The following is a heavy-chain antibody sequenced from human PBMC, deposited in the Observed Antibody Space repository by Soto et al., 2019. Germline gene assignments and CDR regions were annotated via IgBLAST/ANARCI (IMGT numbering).Heavy chain of an antibody. CDR2: IKQDGSEK. CDR3: ARVYVEMAPKVIDY. Sequence: GGSLRLSCAASGFTFSSYWMSWVRQAPGKGLEWVANIKQDGSEKYYVDSVKGRFTISRDNAKNSLYLQMNSLRAEDTAVYYCARVYVEMAPKVIDYWGQGTLVTVSS. V-gene: IGHV3-7*05. CDR1: GFTFSSYW. J-gene: IGHJ4*02. D-gene: IGHD2-8*01.